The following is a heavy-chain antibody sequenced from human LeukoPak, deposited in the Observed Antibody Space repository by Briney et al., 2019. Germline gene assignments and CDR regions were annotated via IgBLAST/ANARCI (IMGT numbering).Heavy chain of an antibody. J-gene: IGHJ4*02. CDR2: IYSDGSSY. D-gene: IGHD1-26*01. CDR1: GFTFSSYW. CDR3: ARGGGIYGLWDY. Sequence: PGGSLRLSCAASGFTFSSYWMHWVRQAPGKGLVWVSRIYSDGSSYTADSVKGRFTISRDNAKDTLYLQMNSLRVEDTAVYYCARGGGIYGLWDYWGQGTLVTVSP. V-gene: IGHV3-74*03.